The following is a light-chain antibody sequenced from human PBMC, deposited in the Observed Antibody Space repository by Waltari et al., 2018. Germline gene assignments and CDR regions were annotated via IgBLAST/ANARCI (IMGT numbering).Light chain of an antibody. CDR3: QQYGSPPNT. V-gene: IGKV3-20*01. CDR2: DAS. J-gene: IGKJ2*01. CDR1: QSVTSSH. Sequence: EIVLMQSPGTLSLSPGDGATLSCRASQSVTSSHLAWYQQRPGQPPKLLIYDASSRDAGIPDRFSGSVSGSDFTLTISRLEPEDFAVYYCQQYGSPPNTFGQGTKLEIK.